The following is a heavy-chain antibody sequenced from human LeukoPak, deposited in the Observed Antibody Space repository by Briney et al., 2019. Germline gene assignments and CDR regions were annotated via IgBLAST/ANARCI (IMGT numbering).Heavy chain of an antibody. V-gene: IGHV1-18*01. CDR3: ARENDYDDYGGAFDI. CDR2: ISGYNGRT. J-gene: IGHJ3*02. Sequence: ASVKVSCKASGYTFSEYNFSWVRQVPGQGLEWLGWISGYNGRTKYAQKMQGRVTMTRDKSTSTVYMELRSLISDDTAIYYCARENDYDDYGGAFDIWGQGTMVTVSS. D-gene: IGHD4-17*01. CDR1: GYTFSEYN.